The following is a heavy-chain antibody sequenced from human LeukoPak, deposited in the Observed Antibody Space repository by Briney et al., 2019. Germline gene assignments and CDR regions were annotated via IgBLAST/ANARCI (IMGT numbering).Heavy chain of an antibody. CDR2: FDPEDGET. Sequence: ASVKVSCKVSGYTLTELSMHWVRQAPGKGLEWMGGFDPEDGETIYAQKFQGRVTMTEDTSTDTAYMELSSLRSEDTAVYYCTSFMVRGVMVRNWFDPWGQGTLATVSS. V-gene: IGHV1-24*01. CDR3: TSFMVRGVMVRNWFDP. CDR1: GYTLTELS. J-gene: IGHJ5*02. D-gene: IGHD3-10*01.